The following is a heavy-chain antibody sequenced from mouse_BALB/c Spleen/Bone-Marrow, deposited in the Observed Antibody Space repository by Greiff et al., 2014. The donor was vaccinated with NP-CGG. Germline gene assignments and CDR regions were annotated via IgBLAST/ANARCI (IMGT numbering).Heavy chain of an antibody. Sequence: VQLVESGPGLVAPSQSLSITCTVSGFSLTSYGVHWVRQPPGKGLEWLGVIWAGGSTNYNSALMSRLSISKDNSKSQVFLKMNSLQIDDTAMYYCARSGLRRPAMDYWGQGTPVTVSS. CDR3: ARSGLRRPAMDY. D-gene: IGHD2-4*01. CDR1: GFSLTSYG. V-gene: IGHV2-9*02. J-gene: IGHJ4*01. CDR2: IWAGGST.